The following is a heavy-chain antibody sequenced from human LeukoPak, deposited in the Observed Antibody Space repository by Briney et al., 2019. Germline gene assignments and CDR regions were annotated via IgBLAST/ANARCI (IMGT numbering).Heavy chain of an antibody. V-gene: IGHV1-8*01. J-gene: IGHJ4*02. CDR3: AISAAAASAYYFDY. D-gene: IGHD6-13*01. CDR2: MNPNSGNT. CDR1: GYTFTSYD. Sequence: ASVKVSCKASGYTFTSYDINWVRQATGQGLEWMGWMNPNSGNTGYAQKFQGRVTMTRNTSISTAYMELSSLRSEDTAVYYRAISAAAASAYYFDYWGQGTLVTVSS.